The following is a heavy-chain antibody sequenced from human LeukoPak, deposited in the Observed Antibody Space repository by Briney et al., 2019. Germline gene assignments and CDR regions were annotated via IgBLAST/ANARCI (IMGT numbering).Heavy chain of an antibody. CDR1: GGSFSGYY. J-gene: IGHJ4*02. V-gene: IGHV4-34*01. Sequence: PSETLSLTCAVYGGSFSGYYWSWIRQPPGKGLEWIGEINHSGSTNYNPSLESRVTISVDTSKNQFSLKLSSVTAADTAVYYCARYCSGGSCYGTGSFDYWGQGTLVTVSS. CDR3: ARYCSGGSCYGTGSFDY. CDR2: INHSGST. D-gene: IGHD2-15*01.